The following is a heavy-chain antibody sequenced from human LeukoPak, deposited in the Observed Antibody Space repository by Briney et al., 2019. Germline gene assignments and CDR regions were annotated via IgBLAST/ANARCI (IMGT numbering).Heavy chain of an antibody. J-gene: IGHJ4*02. CDR2: ISGSGGST. CDR3: AKAGWSRGYYFDY. V-gene: IGHV3-23*01. Sequence: PGGSLRLSCAASGFTFSSYAMSWVRQAPGKGLEWGTAISGSGGSTYYADSVKGRFTISRDNSKNTLYLQMNSLRAEDTAVYYCAKAGWSRGYYFDYWGQGTLVTVSS. CDR1: GFTFSSYA. D-gene: IGHD2-15*01.